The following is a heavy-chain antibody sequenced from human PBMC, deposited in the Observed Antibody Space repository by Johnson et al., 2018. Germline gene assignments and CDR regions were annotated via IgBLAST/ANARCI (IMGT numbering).Heavy chain of an antibody. CDR2: ISVRGVGP. CDR1: GFTLSSHD. Sequence: VQLVQSGGNLVQPGGSLRLSCAASGFTLSSHDMHWVRQAPGKGLEWVAAISVRGVGPYYSDSVKGRFTISRDNAKNTLYLQMNSLRPEDTAFYYCAKVLSMVTYFWFGMDVWGQGTTVTVSS. CDR3: AKVLSMVTYFWFGMDV. D-gene: IGHD5-18*01. V-gene: IGHV3-23*04. J-gene: IGHJ6*02.